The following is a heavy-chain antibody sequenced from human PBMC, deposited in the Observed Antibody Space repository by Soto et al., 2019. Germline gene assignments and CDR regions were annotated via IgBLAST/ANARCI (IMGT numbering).Heavy chain of an antibody. Sequence: QLHLVHSGAVVKKPGASVTVSCSASGYPVTAYYMHWVRQAPGRGLEWMGGINPATGAAKYTQTFQGRVTRTRDTSTSTVFMELGGLTSEDTAVFYCARGGGVGVAGSAAFDMWGQGTLVTVSS. D-gene: IGHD3-3*01. J-gene: IGHJ3*02. CDR1: GYPVTAYY. CDR2: INPATGAA. CDR3: ARGGGVGVAGSAAFDM. V-gene: IGHV1-2*02.